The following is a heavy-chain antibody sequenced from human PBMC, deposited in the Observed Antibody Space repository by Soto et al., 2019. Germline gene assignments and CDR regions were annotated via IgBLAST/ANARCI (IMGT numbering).Heavy chain of an antibody. J-gene: IGHJ6*02. CDR3: SRVGGDVVGDGMDV. V-gene: IGHV1-8*01. CDR2: MNPNSGNT. D-gene: IGHD5-12*01. CDR1: GYTFTSYD. Sequence: QVQLVQSGAEVKKPGASVKVSCKASGYTFTSYDINWVRQATGQGLEWMGWMNPNSGNTGYAQKFQGRVTMTRNTSLRTATMGLSSLKSENTAVYYCSRVGGDVVGDGMDVWGQGTTFTVSS.